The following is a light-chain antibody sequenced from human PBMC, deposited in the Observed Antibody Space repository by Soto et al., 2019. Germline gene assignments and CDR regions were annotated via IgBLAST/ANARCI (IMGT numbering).Light chain of an antibody. CDR1: SSDVGAYHY. CDR3: CSDASCKYVCL. J-gene: IGLJ1*01. CDR2: EVS. Sequence: QSVLAQPPSASGSPGQSVTISCTGTSSDVGAYHYVSWYQHRPGKAPKLMIYEVSKRPSGVPDRFSGSKSGNTASLTVSGLQAEDEADYYCCSDASCKYVCLLGTGTKVTVL. V-gene: IGLV2-8*01.